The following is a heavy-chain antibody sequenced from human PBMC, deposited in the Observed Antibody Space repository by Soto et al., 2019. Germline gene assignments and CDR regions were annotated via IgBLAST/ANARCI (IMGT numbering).Heavy chain of an antibody. D-gene: IGHD1-26*01. Sequence: GGSLRLSCAASGFTFSDYYMSWIRQAPGKGLEWVSYISSSGSTIYYADSVKGRFTISRDNAKNSLYLQMNSLRAEDTAVYYCARRISGSYYYYYGMDVWGQGTTVTVSS. V-gene: IGHV3-11*01. J-gene: IGHJ6*02. CDR1: GFTFSDYY. CDR3: ARRISGSYYYYYGMDV. CDR2: ISSSGSTI.